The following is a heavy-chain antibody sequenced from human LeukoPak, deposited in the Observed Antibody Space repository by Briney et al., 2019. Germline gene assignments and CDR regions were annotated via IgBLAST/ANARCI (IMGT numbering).Heavy chain of an antibody. CDR2: INPNSGGT. D-gene: IGHD2-2*01. V-gene: IGHV1-2*02. Sequence: ASVKVSCKASGYTFTGYYMHWVRQAPGQGLEWMGWINPNSGGTNYAQKFQGRVTMTRDTSISTAYMELSRLRSDDTAVYYCARRYCSSTSCYFDYWGQGTLVTVYS. J-gene: IGHJ4*02. CDR3: ARRYCSSTSCYFDY. CDR1: GYTFTGYY.